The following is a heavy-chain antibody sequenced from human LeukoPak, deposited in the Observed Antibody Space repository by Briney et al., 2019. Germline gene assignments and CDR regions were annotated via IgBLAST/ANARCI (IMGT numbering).Heavy chain of an antibody. CDR3: ARHKYYGSGRTFDP. J-gene: IGHJ5*02. V-gene: IGHV4-4*07. Sequence: SETLSLTCTVSGGSISSYYWSWIRQPAGKGLEWIGRIYTSVSTNYNPSLKSRVTMSVDTSKNQFSLKLSSVTAADTAVYYCARHKYYGSGRTFDPWGQGTLVTVSS. D-gene: IGHD3-10*01. CDR2: IYTSVST. CDR1: GGSISSYY.